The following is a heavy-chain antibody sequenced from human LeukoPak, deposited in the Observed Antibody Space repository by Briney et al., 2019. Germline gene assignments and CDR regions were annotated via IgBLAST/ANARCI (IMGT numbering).Heavy chain of an antibody. CDR1: GFTLSSYW. J-gene: IGHJ4*02. CDR3: ARLGGIPGC. Sequence: GGSLRLSCAASGFTLSSYWMHWVRQAPGKGLVWVSRINTDGSSTNYADSVKGRFTVSRDNAKNTVYLQMNSLRAEDTAVYYCARLGGIPGCWGQGTLVTVSS. D-gene: IGHD3-16*01. CDR2: INTDGSST. V-gene: IGHV3-74*01.